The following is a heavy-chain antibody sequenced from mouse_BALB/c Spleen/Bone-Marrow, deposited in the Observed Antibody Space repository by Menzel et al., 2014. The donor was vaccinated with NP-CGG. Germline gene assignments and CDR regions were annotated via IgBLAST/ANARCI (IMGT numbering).Heavy chain of an antibody. J-gene: IGHJ1*01. Sequence: VQLKESGPELVKPGASVKMSCKASGYTFTDYYMKWVKQSHGESLEWIGDINPNNGDTFYNQKFKGKATLTVDKSSSTAYMQLNSLTSEDSAVYYCARKSYYGSSYGYFDVWGAGTTVTVSS. CDR1: GYTFTDYY. CDR2: INPNNGDT. CDR3: ARKSYYGSSYGYFDV. V-gene: IGHV1-26*01. D-gene: IGHD1-1*01.